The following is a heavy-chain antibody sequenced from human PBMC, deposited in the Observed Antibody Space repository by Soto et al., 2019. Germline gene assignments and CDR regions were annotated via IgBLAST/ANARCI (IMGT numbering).Heavy chain of an antibody. CDR3: TTDYYDSSGYSILYFDY. D-gene: IGHD3-22*01. V-gene: IGHV3-15*01. Sequence: LRLSCAASGFTFSNAWMSWVRQAPGKGLEWVGRIKSKTDGGTTDYAAPVKGRFTISRDDSKNTLYLQMNSLKTEDTAVYYCTTDYYDSSGYSILYFDYWGQGTLVTVSS. CDR2: IKSKTDGGTT. CDR1: GFTFSNAW. J-gene: IGHJ4*02.